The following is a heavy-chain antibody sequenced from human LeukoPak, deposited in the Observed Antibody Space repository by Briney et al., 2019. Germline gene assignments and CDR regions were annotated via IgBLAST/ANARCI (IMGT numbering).Heavy chain of an antibody. V-gene: IGHV4-59*01. D-gene: IGHD2-2*01. Sequence: TLSLTCTVSGGSISSYYWSWIRQPPGKGLEWIGYIYYSGSTNYNPSLKSRVTISVDTSKNQFSLKLSSVTAADTAVYYCARGTVAQDIVVVPAAIWGQGTLVTVSS. CDR1: GGSISSYY. CDR3: ARGTVAQDIVVVPAAI. CDR2: IYYSGST. J-gene: IGHJ4*02.